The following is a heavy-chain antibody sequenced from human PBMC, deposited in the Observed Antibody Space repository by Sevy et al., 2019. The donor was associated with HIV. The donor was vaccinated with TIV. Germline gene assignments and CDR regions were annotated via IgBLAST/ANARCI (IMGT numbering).Heavy chain of an antibody. D-gene: IGHD6-13*01. J-gene: IGHJ6*02. V-gene: IGHV1-8*01. CDR3: ARADLDSSTFFYSDGMDV. CDR2: MNPDSGRR. Sequence: ASVKVSCKASGYTLSSYDINWVRQATGQGLEWMGWMNPDSGRRGYAPKFQGRVTMTTNTSIGTAYMELRSLRSEDSAVYFCARADLDSSTFFYSDGMDVWGQGTTVTVSS. CDR1: GYTLSSYD.